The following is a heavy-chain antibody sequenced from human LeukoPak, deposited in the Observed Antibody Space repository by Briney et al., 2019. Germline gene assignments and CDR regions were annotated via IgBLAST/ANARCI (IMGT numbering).Heavy chain of an antibody. CDR3: AKGTGGGVATMPDSGDY. V-gene: IGHV3-20*04. D-gene: IGHD5-24*01. J-gene: IGHJ4*02. CDR2: INWNALKN. CDR1: GFLIEAFG. Sequence: PGGSLRLSCLALGFLIEAFGMTWVRQGPGQGLEWVAGINWNALKNCYGDSVRGRFTVSRDNDKTYVYLQMNNLRSEVTAMYYCAKGTGGGVATMPDSGDYWGQGTLVTVFS.